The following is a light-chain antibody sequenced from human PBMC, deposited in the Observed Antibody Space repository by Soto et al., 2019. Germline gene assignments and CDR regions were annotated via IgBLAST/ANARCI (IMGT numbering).Light chain of an antibody. Sequence: DVQLTQSPSSLSASVGDRVTITCRVSQGISSYLNWYRQKPGKVPKLLIYSASNLQSGVPSRFTASGSGTDFTLTITGLRPEDFATYYCQNYDSAPWTFGQGTKVDSK. CDR1: QGISSY. CDR2: SAS. J-gene: IGKJ1*01. CDR3: QNYDSAPWT. V-gene: IGKV1-27*01.